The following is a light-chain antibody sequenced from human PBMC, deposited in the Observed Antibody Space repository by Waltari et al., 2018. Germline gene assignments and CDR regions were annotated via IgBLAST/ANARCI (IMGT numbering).Light chain of an antibody. CDR1: QTISSN. CDR2: GAS. CDR3: QQYNNWPPLFT. V-gene: IGKV3D-15*01. Sequence: EIVMTQSPVTLSVSPGDRATLPCRASQTISSNLAWYQQRPGQAPRLLIYGASNRATGIPARFSGSGSGTEFTLTISSLQSEDFAVYYCQQYNNWPPLFTFGPGTKVDMK. J-gene: IGKJ3*01.